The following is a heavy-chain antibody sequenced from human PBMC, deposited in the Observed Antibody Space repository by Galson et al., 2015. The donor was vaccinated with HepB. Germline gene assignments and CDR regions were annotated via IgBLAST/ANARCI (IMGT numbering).Heavy chain of an antibody. D-gene: IGHD2-8*02. V-gene: IGHV1-69*13. CDR1: VENFNSFA. CDR3: ARDAHDLMVS. CDR2: IIPIFRTP. J-gene: IGHJ4*02. Sequence: SVKVSCKASVENFNSFAINWVRQAPGQGLEWMGGIIPIFRTPAYAQKFQGRVTITADGSTRTACMELSSLVSEDTAMYYCARDAHDLMVSWGQGTLVTVSS.